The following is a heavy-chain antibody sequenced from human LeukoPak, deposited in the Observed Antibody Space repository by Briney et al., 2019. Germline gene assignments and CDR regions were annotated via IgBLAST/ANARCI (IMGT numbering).Heavy chain of an antibody. V-gene: IGHV3-30*02. D-gene: IGHD2-2*01. CDR1: GLSLTTHG. CDR2: IWYDGSNK. J-gene: IGHJ4*02. Sequence: PGGSLRLSCAASGLSLTTHGMHWVRQAPGKGLEWVAVIWYDGSNKYYADSVKGRFTISRDNSKNTLYLQMNSLRAEDTALYYCAKGYSGYCTINNCYPPDDWGQGTLVTVSS. CDR3: AKGYSGYCTINNCYPPDD.